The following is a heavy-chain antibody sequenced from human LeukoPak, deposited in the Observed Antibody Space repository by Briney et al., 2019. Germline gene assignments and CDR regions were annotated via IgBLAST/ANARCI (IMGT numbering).Heavy chain of an antibody. CDR2: INTDGIGT. CDR3: ARAPTGVWYFDL. V-gene: IGHV3-74*01. D-gene: IGHD7-27*01. CDR1: GFTFGSYW. J-gene: IGHJ2*01. Sequence: GGSLRLSCAASGFTFGSYWMHWVRQAPGKGLVWVSRINTDGIGTTYADSVKGRFTISRDNAKNTLYLQMNSLRAEDTAVFYCARAPTGVWYFDLWGRGTLVTVSS.